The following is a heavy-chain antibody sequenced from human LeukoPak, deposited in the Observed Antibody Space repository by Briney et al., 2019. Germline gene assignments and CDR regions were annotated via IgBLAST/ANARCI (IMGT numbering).Heavy chain of an antibody. CDR3: ANEVRPNDY. V-gene: IGHV3-23*01. J-gene: IGHJ4*02. CDR1: GXTFSSHA. D-gene: IGHD1-1*01. CDR2: IDISGGST. Sequence: GGSLRLSCAASGXTFSSHAMCWVRQAPGKGLEWVSSIDISGGSTYYADSVQGRFTISRDNSKNTLYSEMNSLRAEDTALYYCANEVRPNDYWGQGTLVTVSS.